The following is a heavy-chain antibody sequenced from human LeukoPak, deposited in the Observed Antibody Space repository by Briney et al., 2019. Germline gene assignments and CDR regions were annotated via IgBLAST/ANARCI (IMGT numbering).Heavy chain of an antibody. J-gene: IGHJ4*02. CDR2: ISCNSGSI. CDR3: AKDKGYSYGDSSGDQWGVRFDY. D-gene: IGHD5-18*01. CDR1: GFTFDDYA. Sequence: GGSLRLSCAASGFTFDDYAMHWVRQAPGKGLEWVSGISCNSGSIGYADSVKGRFTISRDNAKNSLYLQMNSLRAEDTALYYCAKDKGYSYGDSSGDQWGVRFDYWGQGTLVTVSS. V-gene: IGHV3-9*01.